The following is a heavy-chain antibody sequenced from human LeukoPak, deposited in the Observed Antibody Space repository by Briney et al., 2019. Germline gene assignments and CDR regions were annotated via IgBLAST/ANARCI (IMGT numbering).Heavy chain of an antibody. D-gene: IGHD3-3*01. Sequence: GASVKVSCKASGYSFTSYYMHWVRRAPGQGLEWMGIINPSGGSTSYAQKFQGRVTMTRDTSTSTVYMELSSLRSEDTAVYYCARDPVSITIFGVVTPFGMDVWGQGTTVTVSS. CDR3: ARDPVSITIFGVVTPFGMDV. CDR1: GYSFTSYY. V-gene: IGHV1-46*01. CDR2: INPSGGST. J-gene: IGHJ6*02.